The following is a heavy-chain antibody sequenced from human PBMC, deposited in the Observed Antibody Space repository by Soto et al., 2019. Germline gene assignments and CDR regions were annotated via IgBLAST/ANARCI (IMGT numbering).Heavy chain of an antibody. CDR3: ARAGYCSSTSCYGGAFDI. CDR1: GYTFTSYG. J-gene: IGHJ3*02. V-gene: IGHV1-18*01. D-gene: IGHD2-2*03. Sequence: ASVKVSFKASGYTFTSYGISWVRQAPGQGLEWMGWISAYNGNTNYAQKLQGRVTMTTDTSTSTAYMELRSLRSDDTAVYYCARAGYCSSTSCYGGAFDIWGQGTMVTVS. CDR2: ISAYNGNT.